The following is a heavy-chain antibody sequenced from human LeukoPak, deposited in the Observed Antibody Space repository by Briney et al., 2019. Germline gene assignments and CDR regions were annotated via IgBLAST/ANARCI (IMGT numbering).Heavy chain of an antibody. V-gene: IGHV4-59*01. Sequence: SETLSLTCTVSGGSISSYFWSWIRQPPGKGLEWIGYIYYSGSTNYNSPLKSRVTISVDTSKNQFSLKLSSVTAADTAVYYCARSVPTYSSGWYYMDVWGKGTTVTVSS. CDR2: IYYSGST. D-gene: IGHD6-19*01. J-gene: IGHJ6*03. CDR3: ARSVPTYSSGWYYMDV. CDR1: GGSISSYF.